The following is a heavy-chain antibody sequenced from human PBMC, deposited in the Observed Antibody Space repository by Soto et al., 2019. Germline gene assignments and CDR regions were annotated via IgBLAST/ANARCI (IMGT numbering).Heavy chain of an antibody. CDR3: ARAMIVVAPTDY. D-gene: IGHD3-22*01. Sequence: PGGSLRLSCAASGFTFSSYSMNWVRQAPGKGLEWVSSISSSSSYIYYADSVKGRFTISRDNAKNSLYLQMNSLRAEGTAVYYCARAMIVVAPTDYWGQGTLVTVSS. J-gene: IGHJ4*02. CDR1: GFTFSSYS. CDR2: ISSSSSYI. V-gene: IGHV3-21*01.